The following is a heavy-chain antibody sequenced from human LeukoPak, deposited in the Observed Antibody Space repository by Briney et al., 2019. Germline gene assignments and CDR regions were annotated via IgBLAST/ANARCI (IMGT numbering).Heavy chain of an antibody. Sequence: SETLSLTCTASGGSISSYYWSWIRQPPGKGLEWIGYIYYSGSTNYNPSLKSRVTISVDTSKNQFSLKLSSVTAADTAVYYCARTASSGWYWWFDPWGQGTLVTVSS. V-gene: IGHV4-59*01. CDR2: IYYSGST. CDR3: ARTASSGWYWWFDP. D-gene: IGHD6-19*01. J-gene: IGHJ5*02. CDR1: GGSISSYY.